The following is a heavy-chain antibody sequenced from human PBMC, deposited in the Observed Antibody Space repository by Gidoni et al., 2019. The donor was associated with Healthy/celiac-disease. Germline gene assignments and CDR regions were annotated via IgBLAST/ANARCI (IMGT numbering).Heavy chain of an antibody. CDR2: ISADNGNT. Sequence: QVQLVQSGAEVKKPGASVKVSCKASGYTCTSCGISWVRQAPGQGLEWMGWISADNGNTNYAQKLQGRVTMTTDTSTSTAYMELRSLRSDDTAVYYCARGTPFYGSGRILGYWGQGTLVTVSS. J-gene: IGHJ4*02. CDR3: ARGTPFYGSGRILGY. D-gene: IGHD3-10*01. V-gene: IGHV1-18*01. CDR1: GYTCTSCG.